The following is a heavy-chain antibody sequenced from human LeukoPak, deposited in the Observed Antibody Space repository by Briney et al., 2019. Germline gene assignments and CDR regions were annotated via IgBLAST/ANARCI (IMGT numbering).Heavy chain of an antibody. CDR3: ARELRYFDRLLMGSAGFDY. D-gene: IGHD3-9*01. Sequence: GESLKISYKGSGYSFTSYWIGWVRQMPGKGLEWMGIIYPGDSETRYSPSFQGQVTISADKSISTAYLQWSSLKASDTAMYYCARELRYFDRLLMGSAGFDYWGQGTLVTVSS. V-gene: IGHV5-51*01. CDR2: IYPGDSET. CDR1: GYSFTSYW. J-gene: IGHJ4*02.